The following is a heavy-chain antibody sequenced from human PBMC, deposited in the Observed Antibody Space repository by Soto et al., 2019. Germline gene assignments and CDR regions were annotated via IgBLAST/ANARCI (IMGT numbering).Heavy chain of an antibody. J-gene: IGHJ4*02. CDR3: ARGTAAYCGGDCYSALDY. Sequence: QVQLVESGGGVVQPGRSLRLSCAASGFTFSSYAMHWVRQAPGKGLEWVAVISYDGSNKYYADSVKGRFTISRDNSKNTLYLQMNSLRAEDTAVYYCARGTAAYCGGDCYSALDYWGQGTLVTVSS. CDR2: ISYDGSNK. CDR1: GFTFSSYA. V-gene: IGHV3-30-3*01. D-gene: IGHD2-21*02.